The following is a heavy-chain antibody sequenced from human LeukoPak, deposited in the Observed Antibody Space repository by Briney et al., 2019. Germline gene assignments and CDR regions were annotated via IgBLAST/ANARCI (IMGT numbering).Heavy chain of an antibody. V-gene: IGHV4-4*07. Sequence: SETLSLTCTVSGGPITTYYLSWIRQSAGMGLEWIGRISGSGVITYNPSLKSRVILSLDTSNNHFSLKLISVTAADTAMYYCARTYEIMGDNAYYFYYWYMDVWARGTMVTISS. CDR1: GGPITTYY. D-gene: IGHD1-26*01. J-gene: IGHJ6*03. CDR3: ARTYEIMGDNAYYFYYWYMDV. CDR2: ISGSGVI.